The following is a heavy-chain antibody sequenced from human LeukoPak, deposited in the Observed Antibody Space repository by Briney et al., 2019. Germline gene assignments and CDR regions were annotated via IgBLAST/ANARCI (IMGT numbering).Heavy chain of an antibody. Sequence: ASVKVSSKASGYTFTAYYMHWVRQAPGQGLEWMGWIDSKNGDTKYAQKFQSRLTITRDTSIGIAYMELRSLTSDDTAVYYCASEAYCSGGRCSVPRVASWGQGTPVTVSS. J-gene: IGHJ5*02. CDR3: ASEAYCSGGRCSVPRVAS. CDR1: GYTFTAYY. D-gene: IGHD2-15*01. V-gene: IGHV1-2*02. CDR2: IDSKNGDT.